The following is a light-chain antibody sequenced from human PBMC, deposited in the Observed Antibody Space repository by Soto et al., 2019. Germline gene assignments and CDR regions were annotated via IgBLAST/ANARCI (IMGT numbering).Light chain of an antibody. CDR1: QSVSSNY. CDR3: QQYGSSPWT. CDR2: GAS. V-gene: IGKV3-20*01. J-gene: IGKJ1*01. Sequence: EIVLTQSPGTLSLSPGERASLSCRASQSVSSNYLAWFQQKPGQAPRVLIYGASTRATGFPARFSGSGSETDFTLTISRLEPEDFAVYHCQQYGSSPWTFGQGTKVDIK.